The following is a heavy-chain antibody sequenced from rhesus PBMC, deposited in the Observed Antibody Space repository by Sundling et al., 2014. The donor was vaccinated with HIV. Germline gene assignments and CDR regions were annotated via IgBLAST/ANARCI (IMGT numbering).Heavy chain of an antibody. Sequence: EVQLVESGGDLIQPGGSLRLSCVASGFSFSNYAMHWVRLAPGKGLEWVAVISYEGTKKYHGDSVKGRFIISRDNSKNTLYLQMNNLKLEDTATYYCVRGTYFNTWTGNYEGYGLNAWGQGAVVTVSS. V-gene: IGHV3-54*02. D-gene: IGHD3-3*01. J-gene: IGHJ6*01. CDR3: VRGTYFNTWTGNYEGYGLNA. CDR2: ISYEGTKK. CDR1: GFSFSNYA.